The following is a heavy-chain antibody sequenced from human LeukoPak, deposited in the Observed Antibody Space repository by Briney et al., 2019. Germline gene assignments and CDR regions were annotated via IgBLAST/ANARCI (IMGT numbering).Heavy chain of an antibody. CDR1: GGTFSGYA. CDR3: ARENDYYDSSGYYPAFDP. D-gene: IGHD3-22*01. Sequence: ASVTVSCKASGGTFSGYAISWVRQAPGQGLEWMGGIIPIFGTANYAQKFQGRVTITADESTSTAYMELSSLRSEDTAVYYCARENDYYDSSGYYPAFDPWGQGTLVTVSS. V-gene: IGHV1-69*13. CDR2: IIPIFGTA. J-gene: IGHJ5*02.